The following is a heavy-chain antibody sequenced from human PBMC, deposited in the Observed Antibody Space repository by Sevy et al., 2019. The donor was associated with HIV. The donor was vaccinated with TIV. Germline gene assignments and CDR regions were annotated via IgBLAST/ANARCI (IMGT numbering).Heavy chain of an antibody. V-gene: IGHV3-48*01. CDR1: GLTFRRNS. CDR3: ARDASAAAYYFDF. J-gene: IGHJ4*02. D-gene: IGHD6-25*01. CDR2: INTLSDTI. Sequence: AGSLRLSCTASGLTFRRNSINWVRQAPGKGLEWLAYINTLSDTIKYADSVKGRFTISRDNPKNSLYLQRNSVRGEDTGVYYWARDASAAAYYFDFWGQGTLVTVSS.